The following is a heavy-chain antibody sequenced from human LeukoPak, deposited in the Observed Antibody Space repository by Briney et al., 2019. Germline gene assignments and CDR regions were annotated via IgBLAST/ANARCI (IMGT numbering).Heavy chain of an antibody. CDR1: GFTFSSYG. CDR3: AKNYYDSSGYYWFDY. CDR2: IWYDGSNK. D-gene: IGHD3-22*01. V-gene: IGHV3-33*06. Sequence: GGSLRLSCAASGFTFSSYGMHWVRQAPGKGLEWVAVIWYDGSNKYYADSVKGRFTISRDNSKNTLYLQMNSLRAGDTAVYYCAKNYYDSSGYYWFDYWGQGTLVTVSS. J-gene: IGHJ4*02.